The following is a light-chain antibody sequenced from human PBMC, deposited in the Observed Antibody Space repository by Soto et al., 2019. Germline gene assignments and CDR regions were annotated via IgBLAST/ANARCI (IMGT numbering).Light chain of an antibody. J-gene: IGKJ2*01. CDR3: QLYGPSPRYT. V-gene: IGKV3-11*01. CDR2: DAS. CDR1: QSVSSY. Sequence: EIVLTQSPATLSLSPGERATLSCRASQSVSSYLAWYQQKPGQAPRLLIYDASNRATGIPARFSGSGSGTDFTLTISSLEPEDFAVYYCQLYGPSPRYTFGQGTKLEIK.